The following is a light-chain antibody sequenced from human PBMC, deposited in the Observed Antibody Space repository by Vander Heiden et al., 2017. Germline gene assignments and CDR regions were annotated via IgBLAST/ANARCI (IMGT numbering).Light chain of an antibody. CDR3: AAWDDSLNGYV. J-gene: IGLJ1*01. CDR1: SSNIGSNT. CDR2: TNN. Sequence: QSVLTQPPSASGTHQQRVTISCSGSSSNIGSNTVNWYQQLQGTAPQLLMYTNNQRPSGVPDRFSGSKSGTSASLAISGLQSEDEADYYCAAWDDSLNGYVFGTGTKVTVL. V-gene: IGLV1-44*01.